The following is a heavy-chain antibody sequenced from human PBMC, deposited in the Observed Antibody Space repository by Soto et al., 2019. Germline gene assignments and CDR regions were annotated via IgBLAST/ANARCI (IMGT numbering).Heavy chain of an antibody. J-gene: IGHJ4*02. CDR1: GGSISSYY. V-gene: IGHV4-59*01. CDR3: ARGRELWFGELSPLDY. CDR2: IYYSGST. Sequence: SETLSLTCTVSGGSISSYYWSWIRQPPGKGLEWIGYIYYSGSTNYNPSLKSRVTISVDTSKNQFSLKLSSVTAADTAVYYCARGRELWFGELSPLDYWAQGTLVTVSS. D-gene: IGHD3-10*01.